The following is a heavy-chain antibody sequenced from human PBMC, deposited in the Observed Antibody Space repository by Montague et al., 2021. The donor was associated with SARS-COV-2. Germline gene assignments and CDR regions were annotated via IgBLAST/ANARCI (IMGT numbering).Heavy chain of an antibody. J-gene: IGHJ4*02. CDR3: ARDKITIFGVVIIDY. CDR1: GFPFSSYS. Sequence: SLRLSWAASGFPFSSYSMNWVRQAPGKGLEWVSSISSSSSYIYYADSVKGRFTISRDNAKNSLYLQMNSLRAEDTAVYYCARDKITIFGVVIIDYWGQGTLVTVSS. V-gene: IGHV3-21*01. CDR2: ISSSSSYI. D-gene: IGHD3-3*01.